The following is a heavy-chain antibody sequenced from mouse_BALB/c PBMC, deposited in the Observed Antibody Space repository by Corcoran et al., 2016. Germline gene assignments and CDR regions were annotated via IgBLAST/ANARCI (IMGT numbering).Heavy chain of an antibody. CDR1: GYSFTGYY. Sequence: EVQLQQSGPELVKTGASVKISCKASGYSFTGYYMHWVKQSHGKSLEWIGYISCYNGATSYNQKFKGKATLTSDKSSSTAYMELSSLTSEDSAVYYCAIRAYGNHYFDYWGQGTTLTVSS. CDR2: ISCYNGAT. J-gene: IGHJ2*01. V-gene: IGHV1S30*01. CDR3: AIRAYGNHYFDY. D-gene: IGHD2-1*01.